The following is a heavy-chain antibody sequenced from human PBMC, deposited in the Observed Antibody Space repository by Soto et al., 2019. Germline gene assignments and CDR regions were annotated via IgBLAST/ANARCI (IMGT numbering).Heavy chain of an antibody. Sequence: SETLSLTCTVSGGSISSSSYYWGWIRQPPGKGLEWIGSIYYSGSTYYNPSLKSRVTISVDTSKNQFSLKLSSVTAADTAVYYCARQWEGYNWNDAAFDIWGQGTMVTVSS. CDR2: IYYSGST. CDR1: GGSISSSSYY. CDR3: ARQWEGYNWNDAAFDI. V-gene: IGHV4-39*01. D-gene: IGHD1-1*01. J-gene: IGHJ3*02.